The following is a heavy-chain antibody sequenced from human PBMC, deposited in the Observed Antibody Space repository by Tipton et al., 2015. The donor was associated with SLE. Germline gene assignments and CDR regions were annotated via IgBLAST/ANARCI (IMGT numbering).Heavy chain of an antibody. Sequence: TLSLTCTVSDGSTSGYSWSWVRQPPGKGLEFLGYLHYNGNAVYNPSLNSRVTMSIDTSKNHFSLKLTSVTAADTAAYYCARVLGDGTWDRGYFDSWGQGTLVTVSS. V-gene: IGHV4-59*12. D-gene: IGHD2-21*01. CDR2: LHYNGNA. CDR3: ARVLGDGTWDRGYFDS. J-gene: IGHJ4*02. CDR1: DGSTSGYS.